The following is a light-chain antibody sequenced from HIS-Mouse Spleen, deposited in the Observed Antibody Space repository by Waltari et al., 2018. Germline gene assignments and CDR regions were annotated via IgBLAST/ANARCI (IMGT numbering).Light chain of an antibody. Sequence: AIRMTQSPSSFSASTGDRVTITCRASQGISRYLAWYQQKPGKAPKLLIYAASTLQSGVPSRLSGSGSGTDFTLTISCLQSEDFATYYCQQYYSYPPYTFGQGTKLEIK. J-gene: IGKJ2*01. CDR1: QGISRY. V-gene: IGKV1-8*01. CDR2: AAS. CDR3: QQYYSYPPYT.